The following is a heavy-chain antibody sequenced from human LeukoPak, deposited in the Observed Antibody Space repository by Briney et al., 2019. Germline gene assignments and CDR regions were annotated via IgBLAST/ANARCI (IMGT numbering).Heavy chain of an antibody. Sequence: PSETLSLTCTVSGGSISSYYWSWIRQPPGKGLEWIGYIYTSGITNYNPSLKSRVTISVDTSKNQFSLKLSSVTAADTAVYYCARHWVYDRSGYPGSRGRYYYYMDVWGKGSTVTLSS. D-gene: IGHD3-22*01. CDR1: GGSISSYY. CDR2: IYTSGIT. CDR3: ARHWVYDRSGYPGSRGRYYYYMDV. J-gene: IGHJ6*03. V-gene: IGHV4-4*09.